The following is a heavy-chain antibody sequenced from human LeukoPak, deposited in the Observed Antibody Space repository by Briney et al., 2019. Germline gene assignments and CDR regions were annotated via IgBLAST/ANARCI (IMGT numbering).Heavy chain of an antibody. D-gene: IGHD6-19*01. CDR2: IIPIFGTA. V-gene: IGHV1-69*05. Sequence: GSSVKVSCKASGGTFSSYAISWVRQAPGQGLEWMGRIIPIFGTANYAQKFQGRVTITTDESTSTAYMELSSLRSEDTAVYYCARDSPGYSSGWYEYWGQGTLVTVSS. CDR3: ARDSPGYSSGWYEY. J-gene: IGHJ4*02. CDR1: GGTFSSYA.